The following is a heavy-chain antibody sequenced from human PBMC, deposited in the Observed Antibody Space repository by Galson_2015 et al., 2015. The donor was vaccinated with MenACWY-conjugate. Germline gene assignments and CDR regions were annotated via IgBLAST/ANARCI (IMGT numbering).Heavy chain of an antibody. CDR2: INHSGST. J-gene: IGHJ4*02. V-gene: IGHV4-34*01. CDR1: GRSFSGYY. Sequence: ETLSLTCAVYGRSFSGYYWSWIRQPPGKGLEWIGEINHSGSTNYNPSLKSRVTISVDTSKNQFSLKLSSVTAADTAVYYCARGLGQQLVPISYWGQGTLVTVSS. D-gene: IGHD6-13*01. CDR3: ARGLGQQLVPISY.